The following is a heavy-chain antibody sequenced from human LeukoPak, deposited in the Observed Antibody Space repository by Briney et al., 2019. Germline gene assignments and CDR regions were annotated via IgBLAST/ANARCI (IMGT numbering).Heavy chain of an antibody. CDR2: ISSSSSTI. CDR3: ARGPYSSSWWGDSWFDP. Sequence: GGSLRLSCAASGFTFSSYSMNWVRQAPGKGLEWVSYISSSSSTIYYADSVKGRFTISRDNAKNSLYLQMNSLRDEDTAVYYCARGPYSSSWWGDSWFDPWGQGTLVTVSS. V-gene: IGHV3-48*02. D-gene: IGHD6-13*01. J-gene: IGHJ5*02. CDR1: GFTFSSYS.